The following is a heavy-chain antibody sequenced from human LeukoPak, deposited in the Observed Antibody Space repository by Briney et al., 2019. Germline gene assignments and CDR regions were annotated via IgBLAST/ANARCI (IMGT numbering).Heavy chain of an antibody. CDR1: GGSISSYF. CDR3: ASGTPTVTSLGY. V-gene: IGHV4-59*01. D-gene: IGHD4-17*01. CDR2: VYYSGST. Sequence: SETLSLTCTVSGGSISSYFWTWIRQPPGKGLEWIGCVYYSGSTNHNPSLKSRVTISVDTSKNQFSLKLSSVTAADTAVYYCASGTPTVTSLGYWGQGTLVTVSS. J-gene: IGHJ4*02.